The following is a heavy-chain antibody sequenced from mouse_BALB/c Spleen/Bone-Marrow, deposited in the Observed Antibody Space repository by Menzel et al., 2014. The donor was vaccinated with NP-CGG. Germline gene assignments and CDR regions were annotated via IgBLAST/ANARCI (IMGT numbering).Heavy chain of an antibody. J-gene: IGHJ2*01. CDR2: IRNKANGYTT. Sequence: EVKLVESGGGLVQPGGSLRLSCTTSGFTFTDYYVSWVRQPPGKALEWLGFIRNKANGYTTEYGASVKGRFTISRDNSQSILYLQMNTLRAEDSATYYCARDIRHLGYWGQGTTLTVSS. CDR3: ARDIRHLGY. CDR1: GFTFTDYY. V-gene: IGHV7-3*02.